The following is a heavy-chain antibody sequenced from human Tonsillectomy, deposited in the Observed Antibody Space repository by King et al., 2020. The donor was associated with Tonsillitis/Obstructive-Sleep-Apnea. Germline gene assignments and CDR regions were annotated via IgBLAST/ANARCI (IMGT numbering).Heavy chain of an antibody. Sequence: VQLVESGAEVKKPGASVKVSCKASGYTFTSYGISWVRQAPGQGLEWMGWISPYNGDTNYAQKLQDRVTMTTGTSTITAYMELRSLRSDDTAVYYCARDSMSHYYDSSAYYTFDYWGQGTLVTVSS. V-gene: IGHV1-18*01. D-gene: IGHD3-22*01. CDR1: GYTFTSYG. J-gene: IGHJ4*02. CDR2: ISPYNGDT. CDR3: ARDSMSHYYDSSAYYTFDY.